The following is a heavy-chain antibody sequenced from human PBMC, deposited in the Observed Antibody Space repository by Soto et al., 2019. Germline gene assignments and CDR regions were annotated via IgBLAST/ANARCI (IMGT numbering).Heavy chain of an antibody. Sequence: QVQLVESGGGVVQPVRSLRLSCAASGFTFSHYAMHWVRQAPGKGLEWVALMSNEGSNEYHADSVKGRFTISRDNSKNSLYLQMNSLRAEDTAVYYCAQDGSHNFAYWGQGTLVTVSS. CDR3: AQDGSHNFAY. D-gene: IGHD1-26*01. V-gene: IGHV3-30*18. J-gene: IGHJ4*02. CDR2: MSNEGSNE. CDR1: GFTFSHYA.